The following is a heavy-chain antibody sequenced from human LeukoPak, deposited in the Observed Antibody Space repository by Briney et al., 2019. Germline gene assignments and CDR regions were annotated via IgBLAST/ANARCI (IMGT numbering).Heavy chain of an antibody. CDR1: GYTFTSYG. Sequence: AASVKVSCKASGYTFTSYGISWVRQAPGQGLEWMGIINPSGGSTSYAQKFQGRVTMTRDTSTSTVYMELSSLRSEDTAVYYCARAPDVRYFDWFLSPPDYWGQGTLVTVSS. D-gene: IGHD3-9*01. J-gene: IGHJ4*02. CDR2: INPSGGST. V-gene: IGHV1-46*01. CDR3: ARAPDVRYFDWFLSPPDY.